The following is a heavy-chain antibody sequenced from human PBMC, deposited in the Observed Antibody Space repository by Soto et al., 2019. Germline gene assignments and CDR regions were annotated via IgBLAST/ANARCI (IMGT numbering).Heavy chain of an antibody. Sequence: LILSCTNSGFTLGYYALSWFRQAPGKGLEWVGFIRRNAYGGTTDYAASVKGRFTISRDDSKRIAYLQMNSLRTEDTALYYCTRESSLDFDFWGQGTLVTVSS. CDR1: GFTLGYYA. CDR3: TRESSLDFDF. CDR2: IRRNAYGGTT. V-gene: IGHV3-49*03. D-gene: IGHD3-16*01. J-gene: IGHJ4*02.